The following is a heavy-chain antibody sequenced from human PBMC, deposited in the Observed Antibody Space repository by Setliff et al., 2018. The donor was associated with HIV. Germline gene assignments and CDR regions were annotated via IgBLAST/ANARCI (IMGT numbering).Heavy chain of an antibody. V-gene: IGHV1-69*13. CDR2: IMPILGTA. D-gene: IGHD1-7*01. Sequence: SVKVSCKASGGTFSSYALSWVRQAPGQGLEWMGGIMPILGTANYAQKFQGRLTITADASTRTAYMELSSLRSEDTAVYYCARGVDGNYLKFFDNWGQGTLVTVSS. CDR1: GGTFSSYA. J-gene: IGHJ4*02. CDR3: ARGVDGNYLKFFDN.